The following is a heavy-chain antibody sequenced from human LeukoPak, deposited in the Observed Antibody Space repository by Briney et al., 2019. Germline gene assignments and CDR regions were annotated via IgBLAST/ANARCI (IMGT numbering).Heavy chain of an antibody. V-gene: IGHV3-30*02. CDR1: GFTFSSYG. D-gene: IGHD1-26*01. J-gene: IGHJ1*01. CDR3: ARPPRIVGATKGYFQH. CDR2: IRYDGSNK. Sequence: GGSLRLSCAASGFTFSSYGMHWVRQAPGKGLEWVAFIRYDGSNKYYADSVKGRFTISRDNSKNTLYLQMNSLRAEDTAVYYCARPPRIVGATKGYFQHWGQGTLVTVSS.